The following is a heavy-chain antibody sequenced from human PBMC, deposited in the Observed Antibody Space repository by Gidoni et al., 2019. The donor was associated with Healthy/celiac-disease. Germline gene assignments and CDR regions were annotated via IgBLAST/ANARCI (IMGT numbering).Heavy chain of an antibody. CDR1: GFTFSNAW. CDR2: IKSKTDGGTT. J-gene: IGHJ4*02. V-gene: IGHV3-15*01. Sequence: EVQLVESGGGLVKPGGSLRLSCAASGFTFSNAWMSWVRQAPGKGLEWVGRIKSKTDGGTTDYAAPVKGRFTISRDDSKNTLYLQMNSLKTEDTAVYYCTTGVELYYSWGDDYWGQGTLVTVSS. D-gene: IGHD3-16*01. CDR3: TTGVELYYSWGDDY.